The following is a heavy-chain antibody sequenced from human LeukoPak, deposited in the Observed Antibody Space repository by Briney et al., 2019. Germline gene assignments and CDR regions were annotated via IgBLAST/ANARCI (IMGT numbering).Heavy chain of an antibody. D-gene: IGHD4-17*01. V-gene: IGHV5-51*01. J-gene: IGHJ4*02. CDR2: MYPGDSDT. Sequence: GESLKISCKGSGYTFTNYWIGWVRQMPGKGLEWMGIMYPGDSDTRYSPSFQGQVTISADKSISTAYLQWSILKASDTAMYYCARGDYGDFRVFYTLFDYWGQGTLVTVSS. CDR3: ARGDYGDFRVFYTLFDY. CDR1: GYTFTNYW.